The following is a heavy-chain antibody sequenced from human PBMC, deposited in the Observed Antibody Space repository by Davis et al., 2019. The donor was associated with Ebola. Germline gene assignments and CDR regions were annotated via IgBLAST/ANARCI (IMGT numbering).Heavy chain of an antibody. J-gene: IGHJ3*01. CDR2: IYPGGNP. D-gene: IGHD6-13*01. CDR1: GFTVSSNY. V-gene: IGHV3-53*01. CDR3: ARGGLQQQRRDTFDF. Sequence: PGGSLRLSCAASGFTVSSNYMTWVRQAPGKGLDWVSVIYPGGNPYYADSVKGRFTISRDNSKNTLYLQMNSLRAEDTAVYYCARGGLQQQRRDTFDFWGQGTMVTVSS.